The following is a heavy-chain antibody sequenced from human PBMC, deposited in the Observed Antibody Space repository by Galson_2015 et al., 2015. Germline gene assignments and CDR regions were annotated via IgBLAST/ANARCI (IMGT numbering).Heavy chain of an antibody. J-gene: IGHJ3*02. CDR2: ISSSSSYI. V-gene: IGHV3-21*01. CDR3: ARFGSGPDDAFDI. D-gene: IGHD2-15*01. Sequence: SLRLSCAASGFTFSSYSMNWVRQAPGKGLEWVSSISSSSSYIYYADSVKGRFTISRNNAKNSLYLQMNSLRAEDTAVYYCARFGSGPDDAFDIWGQGTMVTVSS. CDR1: GFTFSSYS.